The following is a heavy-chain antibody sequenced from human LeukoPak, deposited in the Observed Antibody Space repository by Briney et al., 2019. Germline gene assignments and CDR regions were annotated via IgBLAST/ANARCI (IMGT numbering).Heavy chain of an antibody. D-gene: IGHD2-15*01. J-gene: IGHJ4*02. CDR1: AFTLSNYA. Sequence: GGSLRLSCASSAFTLSNYAMSWVRQGPGKGLEWVSAISGSGDNTYYADSVKGRFTISRDNSKNTLYLQMNSLRAEDTAVYYCAKPASLGYCSGGSCYAAPEDYWGQGTLVTVSS. CDR2: ISGSGDNT. V-gene: IGHV3-23*01. CDR3: AKPASLGYCSGGSCYAAPEDY.